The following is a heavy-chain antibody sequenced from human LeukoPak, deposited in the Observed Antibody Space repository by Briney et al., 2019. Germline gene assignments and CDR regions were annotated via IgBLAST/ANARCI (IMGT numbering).Heavy chain of an antibody. J-gene: IGHJ6*03. D-gene: IGHD6-13*01. V-gene: IGHV4-59*01. CDR1: GGSISSYY. CDR3: ARGRVSSSTWYSTYHYYFYMDV. Sequence: PSETLSLTCTVSGGSISSYYWSWIRQPPGKGLEWIGYIYYSGSTNYKPSLKSRVTISVDTSKNQFSLRLNSVTAADTAVYYCARGRVSSSTWYSTYHYYFYMDVWGKGTTVTVSS. CDR2: IYYSGST.